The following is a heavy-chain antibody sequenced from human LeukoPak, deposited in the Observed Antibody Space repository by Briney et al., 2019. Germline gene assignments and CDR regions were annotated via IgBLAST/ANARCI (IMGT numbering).Heavy chain of an antibody. CDR3: ARDHYDFPNWFDP. Sequence: SSETLSLTCTVSGGSISSYYWSWIRQPPGKGLEWIGYIYYSGSTNYNPSLKSRVTISVDTSKNQFSLKLSSVTAADTAVYYCARDHYDFPNWFDPWGQGTLVTVSS. V-gene: IGHV4-59*01. J-gene: IGHJ5*02. CDR2: IYYSGST. D-gene: IGHD3-3*01. CDR1: GGSISSYY.